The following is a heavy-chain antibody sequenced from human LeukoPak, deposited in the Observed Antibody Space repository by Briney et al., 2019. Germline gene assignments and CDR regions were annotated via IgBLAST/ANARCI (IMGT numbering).Heavy chain of an antibody. Sequence: ASVKVSCKASGYTFTSYDINWVRQATGQGLEWMGWMNPNSGNTGYAQKFQGRVTMTRNTSISTAYMELSSLRSEDTAVYYCARDPPGSSTSGYYYYMDVWGKGTTVTVSS. CDR1: GYTFTSYD. CDR2: MNPNSGNT. J-gene: IGHJ6*03. CDR3: ARDPPGSSTSGYYYYMDV. D-gene: IGHD2-2*01. V-gene: IGHV1-8*01.